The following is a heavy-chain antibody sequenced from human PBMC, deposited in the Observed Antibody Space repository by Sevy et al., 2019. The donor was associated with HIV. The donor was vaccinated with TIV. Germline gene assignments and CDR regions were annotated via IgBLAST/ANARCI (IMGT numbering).Heavy chain of an antibody. D-gene: IGHD3-22*01. V-gene: IGHV3-33*01. CDR1: GFTFSSYG. J-gene: IGHJ4*02. CDR2: IWYDGSNK. CDR3: ARATYYYDSSGYYALDY. Sequence: GGSLRLSCAASGFTFSSYGMHWVRQAPGKGLEWVAVIWYDGSNKYYADSVKGRFTISRDNSKNTLYLQMNSLRAEDKAVYYCARATYYYDSSGYYALDYWGQGTLVTVSS.